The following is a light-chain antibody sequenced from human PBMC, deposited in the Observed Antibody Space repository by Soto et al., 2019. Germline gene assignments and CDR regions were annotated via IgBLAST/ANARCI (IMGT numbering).Light chain of an antibody. CDR1: QNINTN. V-gene: IGKV1-39*01. J-gene: IGKJ4*01. Sequence: DIQVTQFPSFLSASVGDRVTITCRTSQNINTNLNWYRQRPGEAPILLISSASRLETGVPSRFSGGGSGTDFTLTISGLQPEDVAKFYCQQSFSLPRTFGGGTAV. CDR2: SAS. CDR3: QQSFSLPRT.